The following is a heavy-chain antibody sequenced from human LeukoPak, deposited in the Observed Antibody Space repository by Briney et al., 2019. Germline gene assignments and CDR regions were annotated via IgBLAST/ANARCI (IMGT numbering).Heavy chain of an antibody. CDR3: ARGEWLLHY. CDR1: GYTFTDYY. Sequence: ASVKVSCKASGYTFTDYYIHWVRQAPGQGLEWMGRINPNSGGKNSAQKFQGRVTMTRDTSIGTAYMELSRLRSDDTAVYYCARGEWLLHYWGQGILVTVSS. CDR2: INPNSGGK. V-gene: IGHV1-2*06. D-gene: IGHD5-18*01. J-gene: IGHJ4*02.